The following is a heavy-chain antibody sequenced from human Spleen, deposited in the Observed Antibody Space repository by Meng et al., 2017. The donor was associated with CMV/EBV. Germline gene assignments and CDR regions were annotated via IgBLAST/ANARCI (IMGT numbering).Heavy chain of an antibody. CDR2: IKQDGSEM. Sequence: LSLTCAASGFVFSNYWMSWVRQAPGKGLEWVANIKQDGSEMYYVESVKGRFTISRDNAKNSLYLQMNRLRAEDTAVYYCARGKRGYSYGNDYWGQGTLVTVSS. CDR3: ARGKRGYSYGNDY. J-gene: IGHJ4*02. CDR1: GFVFSNYW. D-gene: IGHD5-18*01. V-gene: IGHV3-7*01.